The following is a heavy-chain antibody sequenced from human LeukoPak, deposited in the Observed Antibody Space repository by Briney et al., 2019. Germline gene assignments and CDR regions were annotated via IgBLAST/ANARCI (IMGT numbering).Heavy chain of an antibody. D-gene: IGHD2-21*02. J-gene: IGHJ4*02. V-gene: IGHV3-48*04. CDR2: ISSSSSTI. Sequence: GGSLRLSCAASGFTFSSYAMSWVRQAPGKGLEWVSYISSSSSTIYYADSVKGRFTISRDNAKNSLYLQMNSLRAEDTAVYYCARACDGDSMYYFDYWGQGTLVTVSS. CDR1: GFTFSSYA. CDR3: ARACDGDSMYYFDY.